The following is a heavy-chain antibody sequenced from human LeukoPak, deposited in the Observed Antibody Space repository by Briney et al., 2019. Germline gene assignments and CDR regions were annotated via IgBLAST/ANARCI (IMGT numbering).Heavy chain of an antibody. V-gene: IGHV3-48*03. CDR2: ISSSGSTI. CDR1: GFTFSSYE. J-gene: IGHJ5*02. D-gene: IGHD6-19*01. Sequence: GGSLRLSCAASGFTFSSYEMNWVRQAPGKGLEWVSYISSSGSTIYYADSVKGRFTISRDNAKNSLYLQMNSLRAEDTAVYYCARESAVAPRGWFDPWGQGTLVTVSS. CDR3: ARESAVAPRGWFDP.